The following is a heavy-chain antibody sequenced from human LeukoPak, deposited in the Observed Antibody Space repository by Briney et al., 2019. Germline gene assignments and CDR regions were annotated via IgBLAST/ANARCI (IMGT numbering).Heavy chain of an antibody. J-gene: IGHJ4*02. Sequence: ASVKVSCKASGGTFSSYAISWVRQAPGQGLEWMGRIIPILGIANYAQKFQGRVTITADKSTSTAYMELSSLRSEDTAVYYCARVLLYYDSSGYDYWGQGTLVTVSS. CDR1: GGTFSSYA. D-gene: IGHD3-22*01. CDR2: IIPILGIA. V-gene: IGHV1-69*04. CDR3: ARVLLYYDSSGYDY.